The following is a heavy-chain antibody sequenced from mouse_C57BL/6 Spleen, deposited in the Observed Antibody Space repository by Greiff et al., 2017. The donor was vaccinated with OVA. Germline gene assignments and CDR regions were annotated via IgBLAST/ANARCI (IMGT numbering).Heavy chain of an antibody. D-gene: IGHD2-1*01. CDR3: AGGNYGFAY. Sequence: VQLQQSGPELVQPGASVKISCKASGYSFTDYNMNWVKQSHGKSLEWIGVINPNYGTTSYNQKFKGKATLTADKSSSTAYMELRSLTSEDSAVYFCAGGNYGFAYWGQGTLVTVSA. V-gene: IGHV1-39*01. CDR2: INPNYGTT. CDR1: GYSFTDYN. J-gene: IGHJ3*01.